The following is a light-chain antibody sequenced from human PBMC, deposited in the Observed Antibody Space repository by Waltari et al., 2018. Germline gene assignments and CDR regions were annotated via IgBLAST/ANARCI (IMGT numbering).Light chain of an antibody. CDR2: SNN. Sequence: QSVLTQPPSASGTPGQRVTVPCPGSSSNIGSNTVNWYQQVPGTAPKPLIYSNNQRPSGVPDRFSGSKSGTSASLAISGLQSEDEADYYCVAWDDSLIGWVFGGGTKLTVL. CDR3: VAWDDSLIGWV. CDR1: SSNIGSNT. J-gene: IGLJ3*02. V-gene: IGLV1-44*01.